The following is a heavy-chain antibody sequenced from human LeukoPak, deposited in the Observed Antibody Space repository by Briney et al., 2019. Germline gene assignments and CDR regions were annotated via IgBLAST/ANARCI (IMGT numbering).Heavy chain of an antibody. Sequence: SVKVSFTASGGTFSSYAISWVRQAPGQGLEWMGGIIPNFGTANYAQKFQGRVTITADESTSTAYMELSSLRSEDTAVYYCARASLYCGGDCYPQFDYWGQGTLVTVSS. CDR2: IIPNFGTA. CDR3: ARASLYCGGDCYPQFDY. D-gene: IGHD2-21*02. V-gene: IGHV1-69*13. J-gene: IGHJ4*02. CDR1: GGTFSSYA.